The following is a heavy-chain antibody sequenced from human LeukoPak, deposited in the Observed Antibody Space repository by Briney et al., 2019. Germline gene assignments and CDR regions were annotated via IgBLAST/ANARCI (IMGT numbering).Heavy chain of an antibody. Sequence: GGSLRLSCAASGFTFSNYWMHWVRQAPGMGLVWVSRINSDGSTTTYADSVKGRFTISRDNAKNTLYLQMNSLRAEDTAVYYCARPPYYYDSSGYYYFDYWGQGTLVTVSS. CDR2: INSDGSTT. J-gene: IGHJ4*02. CDR1: GFTFSNYW. V-gene: IGHV3-74*01. CDR3: ARPPYYYDSSGYYYFDY. D-gene: IGHD3-22*01.